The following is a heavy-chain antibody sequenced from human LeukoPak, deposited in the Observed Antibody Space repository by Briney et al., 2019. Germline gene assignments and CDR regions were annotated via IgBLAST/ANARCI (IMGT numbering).Heavy chain of an antibody. J-gene: IGHJ4*02. CDR3: ARGEDSGYDWDY. CDR2: IIPIFGTA. CDR1: GGTFSSYA. V-gene: IGHV1-69*05. Sequence: GASVKVSCKASGGTFSSYAISWARQAPGQGLEWMGGIIPIFGTANYAQKFQGRVTITTDESTSTAYMELSSLRSEDTAVYYCARGEDSGYDWDYWGQGTLVTVSS. D-gene: IGHD5-12*01.